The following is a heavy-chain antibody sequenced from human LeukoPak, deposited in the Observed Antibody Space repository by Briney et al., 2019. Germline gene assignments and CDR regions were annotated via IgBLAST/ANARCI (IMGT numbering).Heavy chain of an antibody. CDR1: GGSISSYY. J-gene: IGHJ5*02. Sequence: PSETLPLTCTVSGGSISSYYWSWIRQPPGKGLEWIGYIYYSGSTNYNPSLKSRVTISVDTSKNQFSLKLSSVTAADTAVYYCAREIRTGYCSSTSCYRGPNWFDPWGQGTLVTVSS. CDR2: IYYSGST. CDR3: AREIRTGYCSSTSCYRGPNWFDP. V-gene: IGHV4-59*01. D-gene: IGHD2-2*01.